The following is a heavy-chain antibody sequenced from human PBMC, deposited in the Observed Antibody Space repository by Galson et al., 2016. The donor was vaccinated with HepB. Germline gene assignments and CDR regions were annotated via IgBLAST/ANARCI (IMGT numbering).Heavy chain of an antibody. D-gene: IGHD6-19*01. Sequence: SLRLSCAASGFSFSSFGMHWVRQAPGKGLEWVAIIWYDGSNKYYADSVKGRFTISRDSSKNTLYLQMNSLRVEDTAVYYCARSKASGWYGPFGYWGQGTLVTVSP. CDR1: GFSFSSFG. J-gene: IGHJ4*02. CDR2: IWYDGSNK. CDR3: ARSKASGWYGPFGY. V-gene: IGHV3-33*01.